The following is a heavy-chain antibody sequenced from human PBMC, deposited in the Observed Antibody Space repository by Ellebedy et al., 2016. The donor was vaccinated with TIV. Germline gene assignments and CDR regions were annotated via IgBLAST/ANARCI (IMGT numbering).Heavy chain of an antibody. CDR1: GFTFSRYW. Sequence: PGGSLRPSCAPPGFTFSRYWMPWVRHAPGKGLEWVSRTYTDGSSTNYADSVQGRFTISRDNAKNTLYLKMNSLRAEDTAVDYCARDDDPNSGYDPYYYFDLWGRGTLVTVSS. CDR3: ARDDDPNSGYDPYYYFDL. CDR2: TYTDGSST. J-gene: IGHJ2*01. D-gene: IGHD5-12*01. V-gene: IGHV3-74*01.